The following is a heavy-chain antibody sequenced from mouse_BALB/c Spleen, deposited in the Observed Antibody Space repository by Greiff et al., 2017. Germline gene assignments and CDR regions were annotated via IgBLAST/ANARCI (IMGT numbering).Heavy chain of an antibody. CDR3: ASDDGNYEGYAMDY. V-gene: IGHV2-6-4*01. J-gene: IGHJ4*01. CDR1: GFSLSRYS. D-gene: IGHD2-1*01. CDR2: IWGGGST. Sequence: VQLVESGPGLVAPSQSLSITCTVSGFSLSRYSVHWVRQPPGKGLEWLGMIWGGGSTDYNSALKSRLSISKDNSKSQVFLKMNSLQTDDTAMYYCASDDGNYEGYAMDYWGQGTSVTVSS.